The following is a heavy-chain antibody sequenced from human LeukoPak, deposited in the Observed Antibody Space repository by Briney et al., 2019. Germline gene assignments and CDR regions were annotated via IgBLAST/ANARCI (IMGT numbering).Heavy chain of an antibody. CDR1: GFTVSSNY. J-gene: IGHJ4*02. V-gene: IGHV3-53*01. Sequence: PGGSLRLSCAASGFTVSSNYMSWVRQAPGKGLEWVSVIYSGGSTYYADSVKGRFTISRDNSKNTLYLQMNSLRAEDTAVYYCARGSLYYDSSGYYKYYFDYWGQGTLVTVSS. CDR3: ARGSLYYDSSGYYKYYFDY. CDR2: IYSGGST. D-gene: IGHD3-22*01.